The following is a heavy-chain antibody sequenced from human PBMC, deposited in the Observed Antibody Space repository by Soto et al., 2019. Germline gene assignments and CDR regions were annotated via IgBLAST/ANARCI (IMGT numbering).Heavy chain of an antibody. CDR1: GYTFTSYA. J-gene: IGHJ4*02. Sequence: ASVKVSCKASGYTFTSYAMHWVRQAPGQRLEWMGWINAGNGNTKYSQKFQGRVTITRDTSASTAYMELSSLRSEDTAVYYCARGHLGGRYFAWLGGGDFDYWGQGTLVTISS. CDR2: INAGNGNT. D-gene: IGHD3-9*01. CDR3: ARGHLGGRYFAWLGGGDFDY. V-gene: IGHV1-3*01.